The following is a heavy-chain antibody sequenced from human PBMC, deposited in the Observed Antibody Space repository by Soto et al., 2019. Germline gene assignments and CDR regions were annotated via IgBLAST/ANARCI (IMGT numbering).Heavy chain of an antibody. CDR3: ARHLGGSSWFDY. D-gene: IGHD6-13*01. J-gene: IGHJ4*02. CDR1: GGSISSYY. V-gene: IGHV4-59*04. Sequence: SETLSLTCTVSGGSISSYYWSWIRQPPGKGLEWIGNIYYSGSTYYNPSLKSRVTIYVDTSKNQFSLKLSSVTAADTAVYHCARHLGGSSWFDYWGQGTLVTVSS. CDR2: IYYSGST.